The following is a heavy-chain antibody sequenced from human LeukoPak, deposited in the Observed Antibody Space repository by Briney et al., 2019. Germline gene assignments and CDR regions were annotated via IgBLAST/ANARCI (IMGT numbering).Heavy chain of an antibody. CDR2: IKNDGSST. J-gene: IGHJ3*02. D-gene: IGHD3-22*01. V-gene: IGHV3-74*01. CDR1: GFTFSSYW. Sequence: GGSLRLSCAASGFTFSSYWMHWVRQAPGKGLVWVSRIKNDGSSTYYADSVKGRLTISRDNAKNTLYLQMNSLRAEDTAVYYCARESPPQYSYDSSSYLGPMDAFDIWGQGTMVTVSS. CDR3: ARESPPQYSYDSSSYLGPMDAFDI.